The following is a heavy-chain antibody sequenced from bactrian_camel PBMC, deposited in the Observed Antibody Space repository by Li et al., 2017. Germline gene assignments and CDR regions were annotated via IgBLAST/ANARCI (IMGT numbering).Heavy chain of an antibody. V-gene: IGHV3-2*01. J-gene: IGHJ6*01. CDR1: GFTFSTTT. CDR2: ICRDCSIG. CDR3: AAGWGHCDLQADFRA. D-gene: IGHD3*01. Sequence: HVQLVESGGGLVQPGGSLGLSCVASGFTFSTTTITWIRQAPGKGLEWVSSICRDCSIGNYADSVKGRFTISKDNAKDTLYLQMRSLKPEDAGVYFCAAGWGHCDLQADFRAWGQGTQVTVS.